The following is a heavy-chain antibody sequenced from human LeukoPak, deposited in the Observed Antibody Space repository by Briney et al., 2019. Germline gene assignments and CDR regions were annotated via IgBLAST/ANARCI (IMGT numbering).Heavy chain of an antibody. Sequence: SETLSLTCAVSGGSISSSNWWSWIRQPPGKGLEWIGEIYHSGSTNYNPSPKSRVTISVDKSKTQFSLKLSSVTAADTAVYYCARARYCSGGSCYERGNYFDYWGQGTLVTVSS. CDR3: ARARYCSGGSCYERGNYFDY. D-gene: IGHD2-15*01. V-gene: IGHV4-4*02. J-gene: IGHJ4*02. CDR1: GGSISSSNW. CDR2: IYHSGST.